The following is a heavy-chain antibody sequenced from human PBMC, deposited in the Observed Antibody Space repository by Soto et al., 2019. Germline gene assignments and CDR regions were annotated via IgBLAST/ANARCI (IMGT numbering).Heavy chain of an antibody. CDR1: GYTFTSYG. V-gene: IGHV1-18*01. CDR2: ISAYNGNT. Sequence: ASVKVSCKASGYTFTSYGISWVRQAPGQGLEWMGWISAYNGNTKYAQKLQGRVTMTTDTSTSTAYMELRSLRSDDTAVYYCAATAAAGTPLYYYGMDVWGQGTTVTSP. D-gene: IGHD6-13*01. J-gene: IGHJ6*02. CDR3: AATAAAGTPLYYYGMDV.